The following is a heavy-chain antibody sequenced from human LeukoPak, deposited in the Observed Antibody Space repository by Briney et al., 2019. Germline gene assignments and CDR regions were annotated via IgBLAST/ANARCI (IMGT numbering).Heavy chain of an antibody. CDR2: INHSGST. V-gene: IGHV4-34*01. Sequence: SETLSLTCAVYGGSFSGYYWSGIRQPPGKGLEWIGEINHSGSTNYNPSLKSRVTISVDTSKNQFSLKLSSVTAADTAVYYCARRAPKYYYGSGSYDFDYWGQGTLVTVSS. CDR1: GGSFSGYY. J-gene: IGHJ4*02. CDR3: ARRAPKYYYGSGSYDFDY. D-gene: IGHD3-10*01.